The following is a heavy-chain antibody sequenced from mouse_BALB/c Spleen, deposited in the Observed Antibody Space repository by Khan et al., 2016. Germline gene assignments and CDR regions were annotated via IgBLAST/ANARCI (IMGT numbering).Heavy chain of an antibody. CDR3: ARIQLVAY. V-gene: IGHV14-3*02. J-gene: IGHJ3*01. CDR1: GFNIKDTY. D-gene: IGHD4-1*02. Sequence: IQLVQSGAELVKPGASVKLSCTAAGFNIKDTYMHWVKQRPEQGLEWIGRIDPANGNTKYDPKFQGKATITADTSSNTAYLQLSSLTSEETAVYYCARIQLVAYWGQGTLVTVSA. CDR2: IDPANGNT.